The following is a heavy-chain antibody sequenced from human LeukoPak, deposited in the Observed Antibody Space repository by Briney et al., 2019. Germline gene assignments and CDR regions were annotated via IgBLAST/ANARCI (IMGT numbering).Heavy chain of an antibody. CDR3: ARGDCSTISCPFDP. CDR1: GFTVSSNY. V-gene: IGHV3-66*02. J-gene: IGHJ5*02. Sequence: PGGSLRLSCAASGFTVSSNYMSWVRQAPGKGLEWVSVIYSGGSTYYADSVKGRFTISRDNSKNTLYLQMNSLRAEDTAVYYCARGDCSTISCPFDPWGQGTLVTVSS. D-gene: IGHD2-2*01. CDR2: IYSGGST.